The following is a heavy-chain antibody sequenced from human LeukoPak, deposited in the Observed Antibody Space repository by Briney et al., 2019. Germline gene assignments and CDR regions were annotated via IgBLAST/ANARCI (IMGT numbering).Heavy chain of an antibody. J-gene: IGHJ4*02. CDR2: ISSDGSST. D-gene: IGHD6-19*01. V-gene: IGHV3-74*01. Sequence: PGGSLRLSCAASGFTFNNYWMHWVRQTPGKGLVWVSRISSDGSSTSYADSVKGRFTISRDNAKNTLYLQMNSLRAEDTAVYYCARDRSGWYGYYFDYWGQGTLVTVSS. CDR1: GFTFNNYW. CDR3: ARDRSGWYGYYFDY.